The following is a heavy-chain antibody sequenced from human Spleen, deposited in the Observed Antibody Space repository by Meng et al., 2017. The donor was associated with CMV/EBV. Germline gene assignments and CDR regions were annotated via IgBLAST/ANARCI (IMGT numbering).Heavy chain of an antibody. Sequence: ASVKVSCKASGYTFTAHYFHWVRQAPGQGLEWMGWSNPNSGGTNYAQKFQGRVTMTRDTSISTAYMELSRLRSDDTAVYYCARTALIPGIVGANTPFDYWGQGTLVTVSS. CDR2: SNPNSGGT. D-gene: IGHD1-26*01. CDR3: ARTALIPGIVGANTPFDY. V-gene: IGHV1-2*02. CDR1: GYTFTAHY. J-gene: IGHJ4*02.